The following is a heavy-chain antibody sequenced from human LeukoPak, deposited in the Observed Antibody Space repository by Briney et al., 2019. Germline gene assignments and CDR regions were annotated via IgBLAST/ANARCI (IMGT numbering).Heavy chain of an antibody. V-gene: IGHV4-4*02. CDR1: GGSISSSNW. CDR2: IYHSGST. CDR3: ARAKRGYSFYFDY. Sequence: PSGTLSLTCAVSGGSISSSNWWSWVRQPPGKGLEWIGEIYHSGSTNYNPSLKSRVTISVDKSKNQLSLKLSSVTAADTAVYYCARAKRGYSFYFDYWGQGTLVTVSS. J-gene: IGHJ4*02. D-gene: IGHD5-18*01.